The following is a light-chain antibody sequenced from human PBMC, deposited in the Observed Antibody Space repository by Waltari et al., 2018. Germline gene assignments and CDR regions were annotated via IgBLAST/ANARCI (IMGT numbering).Light chain of an antibody. CDR2: EVS. Sequence: QSALAQPASVSGSPGQSLTVSCTGTRSDVGGYNYVSWYQQHPGKAPKVMIYEVSKRPSGVSDRFSGSKSGNTASLTISGLQAEDEADYYCTSFTTTSTVQFGGGTKVTVL. CDR1: RSDVGGYNY. J-gene: IGLJ2*01. CDR3: TSFTTTSTVQ. V-gene: IGLV2-14*01.